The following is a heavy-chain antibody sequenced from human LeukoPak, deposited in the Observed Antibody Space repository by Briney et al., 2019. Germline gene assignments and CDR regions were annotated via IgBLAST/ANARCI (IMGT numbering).Heavy chain of an antibody. D-gene: IGHD3-10*01. J-gene: IGHJ4*02. CDR1: GFIFSNYD. V-gene: IGHV3-33*01. CDR3: ARGSYYGSGSYAG. CDR2: VWSDGSNK. Sequence: PGGSLRLSCAASGFIFSNYDMHWVRQAPGKGLEWVAVVWSDGSNKYYADSVKGRFTISRDNSKNTLYLQMNSLRAEDTSVYYCARGSYYGSGSYAGWGQGALVTVSS.